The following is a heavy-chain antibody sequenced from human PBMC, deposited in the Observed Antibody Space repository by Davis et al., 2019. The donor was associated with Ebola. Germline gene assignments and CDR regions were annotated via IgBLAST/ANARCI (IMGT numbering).Heavy chain of an antibody. Sequence: PGGSLRLSCAASGFTFSNAWMSWVRQAPGKGLEWVGRIKSKTDGGTTDYAAPVKGRFTISRDDSKNTLYLQMNSLKTEDTAVYYCTTGLDIVATITGDYWGQGTLVTVSS. CDR1: GFTFSNAW. J-gene: IGHJ4*02. CDR3: TTGLDIVATITGDY. CDR2: IKSKTDGGTT. D-gene: IGHD5-12*01. V-gene: IGHV3-15*01.